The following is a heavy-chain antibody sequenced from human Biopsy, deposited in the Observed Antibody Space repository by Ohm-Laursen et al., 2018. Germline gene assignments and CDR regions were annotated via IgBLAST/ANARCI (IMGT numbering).Heavy chain of an antibody. CDR2: IFNSANT. J-gene: IGHJ5*02. V-gene: IGHV4-31*01. Sequence: SQTLSLTCTVSGGSISSGGSYWSWIRRRPGKGLEWIGYIFNSANTYYNPSLKNLITISGDTSKNQFSLKLNSVTAADTAVYYCARGDYFDSNGYFWFDPWGQGTPVTVSS. CDR1: GGSISSGGSY. D-gene: IGHD3-22*01. CDR3: ARGDYFDSNGYFWFDP.